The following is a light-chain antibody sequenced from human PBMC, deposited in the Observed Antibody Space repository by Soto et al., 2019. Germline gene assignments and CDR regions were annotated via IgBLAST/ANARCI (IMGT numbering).Light chain of an antibody. Sequence: AIRMTQSPSSLSASTGDRVTITCRASQDLSGYLAWFQQKPGKAPKLLIYAASTLQSGVPSRFSGSASGTDFTLTISSLQSEDSATYYCQHYYSFPYTFGQGTKLDIK. J-gene: IGKJ2*01. V-gene: IGKV1-8*01. CDR2: AAS. CDR3: QHYYSFPYT. CDR1: QDLSGY.